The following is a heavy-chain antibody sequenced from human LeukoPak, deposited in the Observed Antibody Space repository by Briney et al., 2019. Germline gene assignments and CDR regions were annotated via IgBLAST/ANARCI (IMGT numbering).Heavy chain of an antibody. CDR3: AKGNTVTTAYYYGMDV. V-gene: IGHV3-21*04. CDR2: ISSSSSYI. Sequence: GGSLRLSCAASGFTFSSYSMNWVRQAPGKGLEWVSSISSSSSYIYYADSVKGRFTISRDNAKNSLYLQMNSLRAEDTAVYYCAKGNTVTTAYYYGMDVWGQGTTVTVSS. J-gene: IGHJ6*02. CDR1: GFTFSSYS. D-gene: IGHD4-17*01.